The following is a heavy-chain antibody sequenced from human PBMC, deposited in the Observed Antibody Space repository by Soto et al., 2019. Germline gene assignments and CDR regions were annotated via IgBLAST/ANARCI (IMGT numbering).Heavy chain of an antibody. J-gene: IGHJ4*02. CDR3: ARVYRVAGDMEGPFDY. D-gene: IGHD2-15*01. Sequence: GGSLRLSCAASGFTFSDYYMSWIRQAPGKGLEWVSYISSSSSYTNYADSVNGRFTITRDNAKNSLYLQVNSLRAEDTAVYYCARVYRVAGDMEGPFDYWGQGTLVTVSS. CDR2: ISSSSSYT. CDR1: GFTFSDYY. V-gene: IGHV3-11*06.